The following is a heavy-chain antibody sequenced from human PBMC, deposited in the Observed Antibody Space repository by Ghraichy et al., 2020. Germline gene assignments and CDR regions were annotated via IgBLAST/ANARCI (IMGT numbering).Heavy chain of an antibody. Sequence: SETLSLTCTVSGGSISSYYWSWIRQPPGKGLEWIGYIYYSGSTNYNPSLKSRVTISVDTSKNQFSLKLSSVTAADTAVYYCARGSYYYDSSGYDAYYFDYWGQVTLVTVSS. D-gene: IGHD3-22*01. CDR1: GGSISSYY. CDR3: ARGSYYYDSSGYDAYYFDY. CDR2: IYYSGST. J-gene: IGHJ4*02. V-gene: IGHV4-59*01.